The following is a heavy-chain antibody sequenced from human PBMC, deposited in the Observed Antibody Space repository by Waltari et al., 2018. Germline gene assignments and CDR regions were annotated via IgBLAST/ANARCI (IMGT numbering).Heavy chain of an antibody. Sequence: QLQLQESGPGLVKPSETLSLTCTVSGGSISSSSYYWGWIRTPPGKGLEWIGSIYYSGRTYYNPYLNSRVTISVDTSKNQFSLKLSSVTAADTAVYYCARDSYDSSGYRPDYWGQGTLVTVSS. J-gene: IGHJ4*02. CDR3: ARDSYDSSGYRPDY. CDR1: GGSISSSSYY. D-gene: IGHD3-22*01. V-gene: IGHV4-39*07. CDR2: IYYSGRT.